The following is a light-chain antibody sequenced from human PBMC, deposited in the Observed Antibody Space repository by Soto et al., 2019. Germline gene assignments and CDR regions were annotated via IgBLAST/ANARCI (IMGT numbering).Light chain of an antibody. CDR2: AAS. J-gene: IGKJ4*01. CDR1: QDISNY. V-gene: IGKV1-27*01. Sequence: DIQMTQSPSSLSASVGDRVTMTCRASQDISNYLVWYQQQPGKVPKLLIYAASTLHSGVPSRFSGSGSGTDFTLTISSLQPEDIGTYYCQRHDDAPRTCGGGTKVDIK. CDR3: QRHDDAPRT.